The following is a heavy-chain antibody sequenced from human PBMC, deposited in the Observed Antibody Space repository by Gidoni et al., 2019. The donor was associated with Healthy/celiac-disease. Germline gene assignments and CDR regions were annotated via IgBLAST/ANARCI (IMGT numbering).Heavy chain of an antibody. Sequence: EVQLVESGGGLVQPGRSLRLSCAASGFTFDDYAMHWVRQAPGKGLEWVSGISWKSGSIGYADSVKGRFTISRDNAKNSLYLQMNSLRAEDTALYYCAKDSDYYGSGAIDYWGQGTLVTVSS. V-gene: IGHV3-9*01. CDR1: GFTFDDYA. J-gene: IGHJ4*02. CDR3: AKDSDYYGSGAIDY. CDR2: ISWKSGSI. D-gene: IGHD3-10*01.